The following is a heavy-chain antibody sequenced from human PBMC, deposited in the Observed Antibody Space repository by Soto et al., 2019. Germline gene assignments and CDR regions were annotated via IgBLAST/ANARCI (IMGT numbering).Heavy chain of an antibody. Sequence: QVQLVQSAGEVQKPGASVKVSCKASGYSFTSYGISWVRRAPGQALERMGWLSPYNGYTQFVEKFQGRVTMTTDTSTKTAYMMLRNMGSDDTAHYFCARDLTIVPATHPRLENYGMDVWGNGTTVIVSS. CDR3: ARDLTIVPATHPRLENYGMDV. CDR2: LSPYNGYT. CDR1: GYSFTSYG. V-gene: IGHV1-18*01. J-gene: IGHJ6*04. D-gene: IGHD2-2*01.